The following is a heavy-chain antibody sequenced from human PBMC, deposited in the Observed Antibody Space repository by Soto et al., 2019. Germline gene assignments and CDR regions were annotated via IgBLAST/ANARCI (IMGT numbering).Heavy chain of an antibody. CDR3: ARRHLAVAVSPWFDP. Sequence: QVTLKESGPVLVKPTETLTLRCTVSGLSTTDSEMGGNWIRQPPGQPLEWLAHIDSSGEKSYRTFLKSRLAISKDTSKSQIVLTMTNMDPADTATYYCARRHLAVAVSPWFDPWGQGIPVTVSS. V-gene: IGHV2-26*01. CDR1: GLSTTDSEMG. CDR2: IDSSGEK. J-gene: IGHJ5*02. D-gene: IGHD6-19*01.